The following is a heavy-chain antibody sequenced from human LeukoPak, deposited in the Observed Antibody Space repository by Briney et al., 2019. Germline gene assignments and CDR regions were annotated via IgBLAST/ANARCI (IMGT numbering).Heavy chain of an antibody. CDR1: GYSISSGYY. J-gene: IGHJ4*02. Sequence: SETLSLTCAVSGYSISSGYYWGWIRQPPGKGLEWIGSIYHSGGTYYNPPLKSRVTISVDTSKNQFSLKLSSVTAADTAVYYCARMAADTTIFGVVKGRYYFDYWGQGTLVTVSS. V-gene: IGHV4-38-2*01. CDR2: IYHSGGT. CDR3: ARMAADTTIFGVVKGRYYFDY. D-gene: IGHD3-3*01.